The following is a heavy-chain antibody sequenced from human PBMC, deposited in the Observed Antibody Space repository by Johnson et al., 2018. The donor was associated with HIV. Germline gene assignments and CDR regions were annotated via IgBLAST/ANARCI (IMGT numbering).Heavy chain of an antibody. CDR2: INAGGDT. CDR1: GIIVTGNF. Sequence: VQLVESGGGVVQPGRSLRLSCAASGIIVTGNFMSWVRQAPGKGLEWVSVINAGGDTYYADSVKGRFTISRDRSKNTLYLQMNSLRAEDTAVYYCARGEDGVDAFDIWGQGTMVTVSS. CDR3: ARGEDGVDAFDI. D-gene: IGHD4-17*01. V-gene: IGHV3-66*02. J-gene: IGHJ3*02.